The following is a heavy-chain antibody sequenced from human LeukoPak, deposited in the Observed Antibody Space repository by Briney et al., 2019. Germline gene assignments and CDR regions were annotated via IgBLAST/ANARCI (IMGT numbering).Heavy chain of an antibody. CDR2: INSDGSST. V-gene: IGHV3-74*01. Sequence: GGSLRLSCAASGFTFSSYWMHWVRQAPGKGLVWVSRINSDGSSTSYADSVKGRFTISRDNAKNTLYLQMNSLRAEDTAVYYRARVDTVAGTARGSFDYWGQGTLVTVSS. CDR3: ARVDTVAGTARGSFDY. CDR1: GFTFSSYW. J-gene: IGHJ4*02. D-gene: IGHD6-19*01.